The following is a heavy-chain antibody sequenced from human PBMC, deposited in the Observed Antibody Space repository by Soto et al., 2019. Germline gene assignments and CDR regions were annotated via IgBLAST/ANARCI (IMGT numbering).Heavy chain of an antibody. Sequence: QLQLQESGPGLVKPSETLSLTCTVFGGSISSSSDYWGWIRQPPGKGLERIGSIDYSGSTYYNPSLKSRVSISLDTSKHEFFLKLRSMTAADPAVYYCARHLSGYSTSLPLRYFDLWGRGSPVTVSS. J-gene: IGHJ2*01. CDR1: GGSISSSSDY. CDR2: IDYSGST. V-gene: IGHV4-39*01. CDR3: ARHLSGYSTSLPLRYFDL. D-gene: IGHD2-2*01.